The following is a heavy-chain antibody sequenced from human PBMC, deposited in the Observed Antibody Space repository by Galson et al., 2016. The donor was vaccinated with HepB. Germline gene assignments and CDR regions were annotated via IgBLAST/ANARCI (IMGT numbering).Heavy chain of an antibody. CDR3: ARDSVQLRGSDY. CDR1: GGSIRSDGYF. Sequence: TLSLTCTVSGGSIRSDGYFWSWIRQHPGKGLEWIGYIYHTGTTYYNPSLKSRVTISVDRSNNQFSLEVNSVTAADTAVYYCARDSVQLRGSDYWGRGTLVIVSS. J-gene: IGHJ4*02. CDR2: IYHTGTT. D-gene: IGHD3-10*01. V-gene: IGHV4-31*03.